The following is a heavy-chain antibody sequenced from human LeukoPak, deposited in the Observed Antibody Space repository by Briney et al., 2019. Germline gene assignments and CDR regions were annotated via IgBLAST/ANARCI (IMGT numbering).Heavy chain of an antibody. Sequence: PGGSLRLSCAVSGFTFSTYWMSWVRQAPGKGLEWVANIKEDGSETYYVDSLKGRFTISRDNVKNSLYLQMNSLRAEDTAVYYCARDGTYYYDSSGYYSFDYWGQGTLVTVSS. J-gene: IGHJ4*02. CDR1: GFTFSTYW. CDR3: ARDGTYYYDSSGYYSFDY. D-gene: IGHD3-22*01. V-gene: IGHV3-7*01. CDR2: IKEDGSET.